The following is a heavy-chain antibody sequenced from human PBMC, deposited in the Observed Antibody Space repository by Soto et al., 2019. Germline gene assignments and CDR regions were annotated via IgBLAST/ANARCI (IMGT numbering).Heavy chain of an antibody. D-gene: IGHD2-2*01. J-gene: IGHJ6*03. CDR3: AKAPRPLMALGYCSSTSCYENYYYYYMDV. Sequence: PGGSLRLSCAASGFTFSSYWMHWVRQAPGKGLVWVSRINSDGSSTSYADSVKGRFTISRDNAKNTLYLQMNSLRAEDTAVYYCAKAPRPLMALGYCSSTSCYENYYYYYMDVWGKGATVTVSS. V-gene: IGHV3-74*01. CDR2: INSDGSST. CDR1: GFTFSSYW.